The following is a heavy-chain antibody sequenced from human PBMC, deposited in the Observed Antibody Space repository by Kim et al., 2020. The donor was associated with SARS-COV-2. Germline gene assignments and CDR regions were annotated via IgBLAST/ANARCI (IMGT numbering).Heavy chain of an antibody. CDR1: GYTFTSYY. D-gene: IGHD6-13*01. J-gene: IGHJ5*02. V-gene: IGHV1-46*01. CDR3: ARDPSRLYSSSWRHNWFDP. CDR2: INPSGGST. Sequence: ASVKVSCKASGYTFTSYYMHWVRQAPGQGLEWMGIINPSGGSTSYAQKFQGRVTMTRDTSTSTVYMELSSLRSEDTAVYYCARDPSRLYSSSWRHNWFDPWGQGTLVTVSS.